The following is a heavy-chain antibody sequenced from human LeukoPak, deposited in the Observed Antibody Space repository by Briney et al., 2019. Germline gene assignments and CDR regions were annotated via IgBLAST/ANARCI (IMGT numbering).Heavy chain of an antibody. D-gene: IGHD1-26*01. CDR3: ARANSATIPGVDP. J-gene: IGHJ5*02. CDR2: IYSGGNT. CDR1: GFTVSSNY. Sequence: PGGSLRLSCVVSGFTVSSNYMSWVRQAPGKGLEWVSIIYSGGNTYYADSARGRFTISRDNSKNTVYLQMNSLRAEDTAIYYCARANSATIPGVDPWGQGTLVTVSS. V-gene: IGHV3-53*01.